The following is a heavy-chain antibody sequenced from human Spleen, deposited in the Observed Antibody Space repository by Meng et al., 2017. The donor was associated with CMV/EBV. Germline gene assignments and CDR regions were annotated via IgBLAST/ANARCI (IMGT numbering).Heavy chain of an antibody. Sequence: ASVKVSCKASGYTFTTYDIHWVRQAAGQGLEWMGWMNPNSGNTGYAQKFQGRITMTRDSSISTAYMELRRLRSDDTAVYYCARDVSWNPEWGYYGMDVWGQGTTVTVSS. CDR2: MNPNSGNT. J-gene: IGHJ6*02. CDR3: ARDVSWNPEWGYYGMDV. CDR1: GYTFTTYD. D-gene: IGHD1-1*01. V-gene: IGHV1-8*01.